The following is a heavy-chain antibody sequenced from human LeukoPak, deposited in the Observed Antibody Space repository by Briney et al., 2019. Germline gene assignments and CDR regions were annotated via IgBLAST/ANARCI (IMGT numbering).Heavy chain of an antibody. D-gene: IGHD1-26*01. CDR1: GYTLTELS. Sequence: ASVKVSCKVSGYTLTELSMHWVRQAPGKGLEWMGGFDPEDGETIYAQKFQGRVTMTEDTSTDTAYMELSSLRSEDTAVYYCATDTALRGSYFYFDYWGQGTLVTVSS. CDR3: ATDTALRGSYFYFDY. J-gene: IGHJ4*02. V-gene: IGHV1-24*01. CDR2: FDPEDGET.